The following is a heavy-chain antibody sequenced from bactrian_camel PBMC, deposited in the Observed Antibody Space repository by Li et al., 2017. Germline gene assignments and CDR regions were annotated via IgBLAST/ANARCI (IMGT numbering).Heavy chain of an antibody. D-gene: IGHD5*01. CDR3: AADETCTGLARGLFNY. Sequence: HVQLVESGGGSVQAGGSLRLSCAASRYVNCMGWFRQAPGKEREGVAAIYRPTGSAPYVDSVKGRITISQDNAKNTVYLQMDSLKPEDTAMYYCAADETCTGLARGLFNYWGQGTQVTVSS. J-gene: IGHJ4*01. V-gene: IGHV3S53*01. CDR1: RYVNC. CDR2: IYRPTGSA.